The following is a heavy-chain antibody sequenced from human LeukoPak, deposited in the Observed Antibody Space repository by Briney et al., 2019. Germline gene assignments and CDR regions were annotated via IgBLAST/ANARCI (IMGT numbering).Heavy chain of an antibody. CDR1: GFTFSDYA. V-gene: IGHV3-23*01. J-gene: IGHJ5*02. CDR2: FSSGGDTT. D-gene: IGHD2-2*01. Sequence: GGSLRLSCAASGFTFSDYAMSWVRQSPGRGLEWVSAFSSGGDTTYYADSVKGRFTISRDNSKNTLYLQMNSLRGEDTAVYYCLKGRLAWGCSSTSCPTPFDPWGQGTLVTVSS. CDR3: LKGRLAWGCSSTSCPTPFDP.